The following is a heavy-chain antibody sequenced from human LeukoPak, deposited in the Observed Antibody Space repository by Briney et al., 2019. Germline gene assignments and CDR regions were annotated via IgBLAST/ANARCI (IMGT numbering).Heavy chain of an antibody. CDR1: GGAIASGGYS. Sequence: TLSLTCTVSGGAIASGGYSWNWIRQSPGKGLEWIGCIYDRGPAYYNPSLKSRFTISVDRPKNQFFLNVTSLTAADTAVYYCARSRQASGLLSSWGQGTPVVVSS. CDR3: ARSRQASGLLSS. D-gene: IGHD3-10*01. V-gene: IGHV4-30-2*06. CDR2: IYDRGPA. J-gene: IGHJ5*02.